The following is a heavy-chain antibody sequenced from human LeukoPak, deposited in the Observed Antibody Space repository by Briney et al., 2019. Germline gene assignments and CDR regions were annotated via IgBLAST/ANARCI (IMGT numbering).Heavy chain of an antibody. CDR3: AKKDGYSSSWSFDY. CDR1: GFTFSDYY. V-gene: IGHV3-11*01. D-gene: IGHD6-13*01. J-gene: IGHJ4*02. Sequence: PGGSLRLSCAASGFTFSDYYMSWIRQAPGQGLEWVSHISSSGSTIYYEDSVKGRFTVSRDNAKNSLYLQMNSLRAEDTAVYYCAKKDGYSSSWSFDYWGQGTLVTVSS. CDR2: ISSSGSTI.